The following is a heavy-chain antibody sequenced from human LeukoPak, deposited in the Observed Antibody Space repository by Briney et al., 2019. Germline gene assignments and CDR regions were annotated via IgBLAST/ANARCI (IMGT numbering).Heavy chain of an antibody. Sequence: GGSLRLSCAASGFTFSKFGMHWVRQAPGTGLEWVAVISYYGNNQYYSDSVKGRFTISRDNSKNTLYLQMNSLRAEDTAVYYCAIDVDLAATAYYFDYWGQGTLVTVSS. J-gene: IGHJ4*02. CDR1: GFTFSKFG. D-gene: IGHD6-13*01. V-gene: IGHV3-30*03. CDR3: AIDVDLAATAYYFDY. CDR2: ISYYGNNQ.